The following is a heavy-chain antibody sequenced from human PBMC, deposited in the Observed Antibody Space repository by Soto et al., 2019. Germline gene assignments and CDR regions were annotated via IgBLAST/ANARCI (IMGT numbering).Heavy chain of an antibody. D-gene: IGHD3-22*01. CDR3: ARRADRSGYYYVIDY. J-gene: IGHJ4*02. CDR1: GGTFSSYA. V-gene: IGHV1-69*13. CDR2: IIPIFGTA. Sequence: SVKVSCKASGGTFSSYAISWVRQAPGQGLEWMGGIIPIFGTANYAQKFQGRVTITADESTSTAYMELSSLRSEDTAVYYCARRADRSGYYYVIDYWGQGTLVTVSS.